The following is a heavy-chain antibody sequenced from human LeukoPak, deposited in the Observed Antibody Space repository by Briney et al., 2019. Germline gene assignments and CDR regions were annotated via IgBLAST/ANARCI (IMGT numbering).Heavy chain of an antibody. CDR2: IIPIFGTA. Sequence: GASVKDSCKASGGTFSSYAISWVRQAPGQGLEWMGGIIPIFGTANYAQKFQGRVTITADESTSTAYMELSSLRSEDTAVYYCARVSDSSGNFDYWGQGTLVTVSS. D-gene: IGHD3-22*01. J-gene: IGHJ4*02. CDR3: ARVSDSSGNFDY. V-gene: IGHV1-69*13. CDR1: GGTFSSYA.